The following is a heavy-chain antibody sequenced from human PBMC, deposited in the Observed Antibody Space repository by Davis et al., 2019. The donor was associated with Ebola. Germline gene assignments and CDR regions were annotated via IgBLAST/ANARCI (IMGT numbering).Heavy chain of an antibody. CDR1: GGSFSGYY. CDR2: INHSGST. D-gene: IGHD4-23*01. CDR3: ASGADGGWDY. V-gene: IGHV4-34*01. Sequence: PSETLSLTCAVYGGSFSGYYWSWIRQPPGKGLEWIGEINHSGSTNYNPSLKSRVTISVDTSKNQFSLKLSSVTAADTAVYYCASGADGGWDYWGQGTLVTVSS. J-gene: IGHJ4*02.